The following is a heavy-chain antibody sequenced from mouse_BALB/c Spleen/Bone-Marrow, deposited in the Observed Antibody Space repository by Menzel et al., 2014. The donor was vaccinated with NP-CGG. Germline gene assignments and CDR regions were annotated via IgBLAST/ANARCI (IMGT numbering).Heavy chain of an antibody. Sequence: EVQLVESGGGLVKSGGSLKLSCAASGFSFNSYGMSWVRQTPEKRLEWVATISGGGSYTFYPDSVKGRFTTSRDNAKNNLYMQLSRLRSEDTALYYFARHAYYDQRGVSFVYWGQGTLVTGSA. CDR2: ISGGGSYT. CDR3: ARHAYYDQRGVSFVY. V-gene: IGHV5-9-2*01. CDR1: GFSFNSYG. J-gene: IGHJ3*01. D-gene: IGHD2-4*01.